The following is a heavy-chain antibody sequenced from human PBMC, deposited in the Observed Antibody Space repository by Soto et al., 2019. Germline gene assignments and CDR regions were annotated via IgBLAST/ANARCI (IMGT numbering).Heavy chain of an antibody. Sequence: GSLRLSLAAPGFNFRIYALHWDRQTPGKGLEWVAVMSPNGNNQYYADSVKDRFTISRDTSKSTLYLQMTSLRPDDTAVYYCATGANFYYDTSRYWGQGTLVNVSS. CDR1: GFNFRIYA. D-gene: IGHD3-22*01. V-gene: IGHV3-30-3*01. J-gene: IGHJ4*02. CDR2: MSPNGNNQ. CDR3: ATGANFYYDTSRY.